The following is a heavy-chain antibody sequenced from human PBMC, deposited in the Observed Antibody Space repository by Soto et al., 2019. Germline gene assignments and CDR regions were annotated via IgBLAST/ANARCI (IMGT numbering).Heavy chain of an antibody. Sequence: GGSLRLSCAASGFTFSSYWMSWVRQAPGKGLEWVANIKQDGSEKYYVDSVKGRFTISRDNAKNSLYLQMNSLRAEDTAVYYCARGIVVVPAAMPRRGWFDPWGQGTLVTVYS. D-gene: IGHD2-2*01. V-gene: IGHV3-7*01. J-gene: IGHJ5*02. CDR1: GFTFSSYW. CDR3: ARGIVVVPAAMPRRGWFDP. CDR2: IKQDGSEK.